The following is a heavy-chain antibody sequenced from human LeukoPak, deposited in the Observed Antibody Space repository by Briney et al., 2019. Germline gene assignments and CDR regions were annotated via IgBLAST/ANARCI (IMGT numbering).Heavy chain of an antibody. J-gene: IGHJ5*02. CDR1: GGSFSGYY. Sequence: SETLSLTCAVYGGSFSGYYWSWIRQPPGKGLEWIGEINHSGSTNYNPSLKSRVTISVDTSKNQFSLKLSSVTAADTAVYHCARTNYYGSGRKYNWFDPWGQGTLVTVSS. CDR2: INHSGST. CDR3: ARTNYYGSGRKYNWFDP. D-gene: IGHD3-10*01. V-gene: IGHV4-34*01.